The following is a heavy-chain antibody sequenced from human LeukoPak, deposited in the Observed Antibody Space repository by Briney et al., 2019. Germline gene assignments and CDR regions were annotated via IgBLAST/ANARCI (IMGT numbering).Heavy chain of an antibody. CDR2: ISGSGGST. CDR1: GFTFRSFV. V-gene: IGHV3-23*01. CDR3: ARDGYSGYFYYYYYMDV. J-gene: IGHJ6*03. Sequence: GGTLRLSCAASGFTFRSFVMSWVRQAPGKGLEWVSTISGSGGSTFFADSVKGRFTISRDNAKNSLYLQMNSLRAEDTAVYYCARDGYSGYFYYYYYMDVWGKGTTVTVSS. D-gene: IGHD5-12*01.